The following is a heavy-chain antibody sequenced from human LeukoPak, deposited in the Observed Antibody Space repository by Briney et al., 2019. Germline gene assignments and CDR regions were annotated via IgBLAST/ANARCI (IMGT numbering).Heavy chain of an antibody. J-gene: IGHJ4*02. CDR3: ARGIEVAAAGISLFDY. D-gene: IGHD6-13*01. V-gene: IGHV4-34*01. Sequence: SETLSLTCAVYGGSFSGYYWSWIRQPPGKGLEWIGEINHSGSTNYNPSLKSRVTISVDTSKNQFSLKLSSVTAADTAVYYCARGIEVAAAGISLFDYWGQGTLVTVSS. CDR1: GGSFSGYY. CDR2: INHSGST.